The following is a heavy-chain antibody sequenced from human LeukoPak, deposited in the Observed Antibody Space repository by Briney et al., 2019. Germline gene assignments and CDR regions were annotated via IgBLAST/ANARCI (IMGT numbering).Heavy chain of an antibody. V-gene: IGHV7-4-1*02. CDR3: ARDPEKIWFGLTPGHYYMDV. J-gene: IGHJ6*03. D-gene: IGHD3-10*01. CDR2: INTNTGNP. CDR1: GYTFTSYA. Sequence: ASVKVSCKASGYTFTSYAMNWVRQAPGQGLEWMGWINTNTGNPTYAQGFTGRFVFSLDTSVSTAYLQISSLKAEDTAVYYCARDPEKIWFGLTPGHYYMDVWGKGTTVTVSS.